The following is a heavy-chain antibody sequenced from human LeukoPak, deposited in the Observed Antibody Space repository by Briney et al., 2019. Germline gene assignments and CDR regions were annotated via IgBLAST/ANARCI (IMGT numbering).Heavy chain of an antibody. J-gene: IGHJ4*02. D-gene: IGHD5-24*01. Sequence: SVKVSCKASGGTFSSYAMSWVRQAQGEGIEWMGGIITIFGKANYAKKMEGRVTINTEESTRTAYVEMSRQRAGDTAVNYCARSRFFCGLEMATISHYFDYLLQGTLVTVSS. CDR3: ARSRFFCGLEMATISHYFDY. CDR1: GGTFSSYA. V-gene: IGHV1-69*05. CDR2: IITIFGKA.